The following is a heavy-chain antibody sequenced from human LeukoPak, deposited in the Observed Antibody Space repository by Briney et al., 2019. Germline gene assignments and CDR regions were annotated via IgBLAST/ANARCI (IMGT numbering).Heavy chain of an antibody. V-gene: IGHV3-33*01. D-gene: IGHD6-13*01. J-gene: IGHJ5*02. CDR3: ARGWAAAGNPNRFDP. Sequence: PGGSLRLSCAASGFTFSRYAMHWVRQAPGKGLEWVAVIWHDGGEKHYEDSVKGRFTISRDNSKNVLDLQMDGLRAEDTALYYCARGWAAAGNPNRFDPWGQGTLVTVSS. CDR1: GFTFSRYA. CDR2: IWHDGGEK.